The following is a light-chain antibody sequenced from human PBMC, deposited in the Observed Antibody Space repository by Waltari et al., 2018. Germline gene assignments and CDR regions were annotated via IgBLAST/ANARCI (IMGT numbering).Light chain of an antibody. CDR1: SSDFGAYNF. V-gene: IGLV2-23*02. CDR3: CSYAGTSTVI. CDR2: DVS. J-gene: IGLJ2*01. Sequence: QSALTQPASVSGSPGQSIPISCTGTSSDFGAYNFVSWYQQHPGKAPKFMIYDVSKRPSGVSNRFSGSKSGNTASLTISGLQAEDEADYYCCSYAGTSTVIFGGGTKLTVL.